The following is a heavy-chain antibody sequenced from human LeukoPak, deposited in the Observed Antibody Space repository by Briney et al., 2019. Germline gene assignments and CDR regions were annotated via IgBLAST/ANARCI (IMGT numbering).Heavy chain of an antibody. Sequence: SETLSLTCTVSGGSISSYYWSWIRQPPGKGLEWIGYIYYSGSTNYNPSLKSRVTISVDTSKNQFSLKLSSVTAADTAVYYCARYSSSSYYYYYMDVWGKGTTVTIS. J-gene: IGHJ6*03. CDR2: IYYSGST. CDR3: ARYSSSSYYYYYMDV. V-gene: IGHV4-59*01. CDR1: GGSISSYY. D-gene: IGHD6-13*01.